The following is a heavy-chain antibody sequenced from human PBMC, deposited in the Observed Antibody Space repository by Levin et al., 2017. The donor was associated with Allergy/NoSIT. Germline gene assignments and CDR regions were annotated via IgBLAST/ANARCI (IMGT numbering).Heavy chain of an antibody. CDR2: IYYSGST. Sequence: SETLSLTCTVSGGSISSGDYYWSWIRQPPGKGLEWIGYIYYSGSTYYNPSLKSRVTISVDTSKNQFSLKLSSVTAADTAVYYCARDTLYSSSWYSLGDAFDSWGQGTMVTVSS. CDR1: GGSISSGDYY. D-gene: IGHD6-13*01. V-gene: IGHV4-30-4*01. CDR3: ARDTLYSSSWYSLGDAFDS. J-gene: IGHJ3*02.